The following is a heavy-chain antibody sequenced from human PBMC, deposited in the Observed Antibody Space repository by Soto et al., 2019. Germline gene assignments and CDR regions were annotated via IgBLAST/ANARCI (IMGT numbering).Heavy chain of an antibody. CDR3: AKVPASLKTFDY. J-gene: IGHJ4*02. CDR2: VSGNGAVT. D-gene: IGHD2-2*01. V-gene: IGHV3-23*01. Sequence: EVQLLDSGGGLAQPGGSLRLSCAASGFTFGNYAMNWVRLAPGKGLEWVSTVSGNGAVTYYADSVKGRFTISRDNSRSTLYLQMNNLRAEDTAIYFCAKVPASLKTFDYWGQGTLVTVSS. CDR1: GFTFGNYA.